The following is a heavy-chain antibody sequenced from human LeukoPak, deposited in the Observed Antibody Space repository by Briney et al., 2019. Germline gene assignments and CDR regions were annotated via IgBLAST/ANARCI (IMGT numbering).Heavy chain of an antibody. V-gene: IGHV3-23*01. CDR2: ISGSGGST. J-gene: IGHJ4*02. Sequence: GGSLRLSCAASGFTFSSYAMSWVRQAPGKGLEWVSAISGSGGSTYCADSVKGRFTISRDNSKNTLYLQMNSLRAEDTAVYYCARRKDTAMAPFDYWGQGTLVTVSS. D-gene: IGHD5-18*01. CDR1: GFTFSSYA. CDR3: ARRKDTAMAPFDY.